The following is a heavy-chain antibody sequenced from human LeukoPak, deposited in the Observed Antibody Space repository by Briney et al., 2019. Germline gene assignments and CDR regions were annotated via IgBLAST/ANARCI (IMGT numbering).Heavy chain of an antibody. D-gene: IGHD5-24*01. V-gene: IGHV4-34*01. Sequence: SETLSLTCAVYGGSFSGYYWSWIRQPPGKGLEWIGEINHSGSTNYNPSLKSRVTISVDTSKNQFSLKLSSVTAADTAVYYCARGPGYGYNIKRLDYWGQGTLVTVSS. J-gene: IGHJ4*02. CDR2: INHSGST. CDR3: ARGPGYGYNIKRLDY. CDR1: GGSFSGYY.